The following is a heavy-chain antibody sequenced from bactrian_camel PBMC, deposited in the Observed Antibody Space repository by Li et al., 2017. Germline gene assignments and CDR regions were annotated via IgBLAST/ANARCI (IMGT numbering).Heavy chain of an antibody. CDR1: GNLYNLNC. Sequence: HVQLVESGGGSVQPGGSLRLSCAASGNLYNLNCLGWIRQAPGMEREQVAAFIYTFHRTTRYADSVKGRFTISRDDAKNTMYLQMDNLQPEDTAMYYCAVHGPEWACLLGPEYYDVWGQGTQVTVS. CDR2: IYTFHRTT. V-gene: IGHV3S54*01. CDR3: AVHGPEWACLLGPEYYDV. J-gene: IGHJ4*01. D-gene: IGHD2*01.